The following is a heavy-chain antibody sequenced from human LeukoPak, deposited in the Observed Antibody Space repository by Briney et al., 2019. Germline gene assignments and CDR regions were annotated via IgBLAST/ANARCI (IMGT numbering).Heavy chain of an antibody. J-gene: IGHJ6*03. CDR3: ARGSVSSSWDYYYYYMDV. D-gene: IGHD6-13*01. Sequence: GSSVKVSCKASGGTFSSYAISWVRQAPGQGLEWMGRIIPILGIANYAQKFQGRVTITADEPTSTAYMELSSLRSEDTAVYYCARGSVSSSWDYYYYYMDVWGKGTTVTVSS. V-gene: IGHV1-69*04. CDR1: GGTFSSYA. CDR2: IIPILGIA.